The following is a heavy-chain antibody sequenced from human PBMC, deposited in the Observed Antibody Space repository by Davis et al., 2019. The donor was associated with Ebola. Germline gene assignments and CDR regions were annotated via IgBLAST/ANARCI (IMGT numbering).Heavy chain of an antibody. CDR2: IYTSGDT. J-gene: IGHJ6*02. Sequence: SETLSLTCGVSGGYIRSSYYWSWIRQPAGKGLEFIGRIYTSGDTNYNPSLKSRITLSLDTSKNQFSLKLSSVTAADTAVYYCARVDYYASGILYYYGMDVWGQGTTVTVSS. V-gene: IGHV4-4*07. CDR3: ARVDYYASGILYYYGMDV. D-gene: IGHD3-10*01. CDR1: GGYIRSSYY.